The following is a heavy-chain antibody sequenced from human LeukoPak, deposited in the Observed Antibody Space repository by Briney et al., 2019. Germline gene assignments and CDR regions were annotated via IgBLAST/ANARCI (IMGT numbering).Heavy chain of an antibody. Sequence: SETLSLTCTVSGGSISSGSYYLSWIRQPAGKGLEWIGRIYTSGSTNYNPSLKSRVTISVDTSKNQFSLKLSSVTAADTAVYYCARGIAVAVLDAFDIWGQGTMVTVSS. J-gene: IGHJ3*02. CDR1: GGSISSGSYY. CDR2: IYTSGST. CDR3: ARGIAVAVLDAFDI. D-gene: IGHD6-19*01. V-gene: IGHV4-61*02.